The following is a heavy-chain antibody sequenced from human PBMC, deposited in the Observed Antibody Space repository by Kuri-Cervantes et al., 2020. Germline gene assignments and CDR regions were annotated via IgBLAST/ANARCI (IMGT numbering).Heavy chain of an antibody. CDR2: IRSKAYGGTT. CDR1: GFNFADYT. J-gene: IGHJ3*02. Sequence: GGSLRLSCATSGFNFADYTLSWVRQAPGKGLEWVGLIRSKAYGGTTEYAASVRGRFTISRDDSKSTAYLQMNSLKTEDKAVYHCTRTDYYDSSGSFDAFDIWGQGTMVTVSS. V-gene: IGHV3-49*04. CDR3: TRTDYYDSSGSFDAFDI. D-gene: IGHD3-22*01.